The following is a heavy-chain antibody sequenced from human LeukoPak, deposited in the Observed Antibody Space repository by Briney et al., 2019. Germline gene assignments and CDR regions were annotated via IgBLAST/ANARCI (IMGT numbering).Heavy chain of an antibody. V-gene: IGHV3-21*04. CDR3: ASNTFYFGSGSYDY. CDR2: ISSSSSYI. D-gene: IGHD3-10*01. CDR1: GFTFSSYA. J-gene: IGHJ4*02. Sequence: GGSLRLSCAASGFTFSSYAMHWVRQAPGKGLEWVSSISSSSSYIYYADSVKGRFTISRDNSKNTVYLQMNSLRVEDTAMYYCASNTFYFGSGSYDYWGQGTLVTVSS.